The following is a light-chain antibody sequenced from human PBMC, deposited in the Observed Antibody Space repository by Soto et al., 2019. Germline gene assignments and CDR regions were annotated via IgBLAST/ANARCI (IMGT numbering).Light chain of an antibody. CDR2: GAS. CDR3: QQYDSWT. CDR1: QSISSPY. V-gene: IGKV3-20*01. J-gene: IGKJ1*01. Sequence: EIVLTQSPGTLSLSPGESATLSCRASQSISSPYLAWYQQKPGQAPRLLIDGASSRATGVPDRFSGSGSGTDFTLTISRLEPEDFAVYYCQQYDSWTFGQGTKVDIK.